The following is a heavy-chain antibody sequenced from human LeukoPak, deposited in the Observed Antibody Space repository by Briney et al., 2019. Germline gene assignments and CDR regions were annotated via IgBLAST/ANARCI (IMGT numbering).Heavy chain of an antibody. CDR3: AAWGSGNY. CDR1: GFNFRDFW. CDR2: TNQDGSQK. Sequence: GGSLRLSCAASGFNFRDFWMNWIRQAPGKGLEWVANTNQDGSQKYYVDSVGGRFTISRDNAENLFYLQIDSLRVEDTAIYYCAAWGSGNYWGQGTLVTVSS. D-gene: IGHD7-27*01. J-gene: IGHJ4*02. V-gene: IGHV3-7*03.